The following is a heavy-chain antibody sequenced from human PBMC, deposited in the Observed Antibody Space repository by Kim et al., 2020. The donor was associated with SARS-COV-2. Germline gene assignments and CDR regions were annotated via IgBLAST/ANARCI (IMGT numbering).Heavy chain of an antibody. V-gene: IGHV4-39*01. Sequence: TPPLKSRVTIPGTTSKNQFSLTLSSVTAADTAVYYCARHSGPYSSSWFDYWGQGTLVTVSS. J-gene: IGHJ4*02. CDR3: ARHSGPYSSSWFDY. D-gene: IGHD6-13*01.